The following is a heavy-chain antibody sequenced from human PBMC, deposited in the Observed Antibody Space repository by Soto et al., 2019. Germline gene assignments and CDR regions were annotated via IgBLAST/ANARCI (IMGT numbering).Heavy chain of an antibody. D-gene: IGHD6-19*01. J-gene: IGHJ4*02. CDR1: GYTFTSYA. Sequence: ASVKVSCKASGYTFTSYAMHWVRQAPGQRLEWMGWINAGNGNTKYSQKFQGRVTITRDTSASTAYMELSSLRSEDTAAYYCAREGQYSSGWYYFDYWGQGTLVTVYS. CDR2: INAGNGNT. V-gene: IGHV1-3*01. CDR3: AREGQYSSGWYYFDY.